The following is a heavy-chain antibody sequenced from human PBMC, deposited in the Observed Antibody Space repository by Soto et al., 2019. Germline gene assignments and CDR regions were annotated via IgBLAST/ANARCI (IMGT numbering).Heavy chain of an antibody. D-gene: IGHD3-3*01. J-gene: IGHJ4*02. CDR3: ARKSGRGYDFWSGYYSGVAFDY. Sequence: GGSLRLSCAASGFTFSSYSMNWVRQAPGKGLEWVSYISSSSSTIYYAGAVKGRFTISRDNAKNSLYLQMNSLRDEDTAVYYCARKSGRGYDFWSGYYSGVAFDYWGQGTLVTVSS. CDR2: ISSSSSTI. CDR1: GFTFSSYS. V-gene: IGHV3-48*02.